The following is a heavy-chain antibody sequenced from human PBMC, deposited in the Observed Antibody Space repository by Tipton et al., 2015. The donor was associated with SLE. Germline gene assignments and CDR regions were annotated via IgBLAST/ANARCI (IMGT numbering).Heavy chain of an antibody. Sequence: GSLRLSCAASRFTFDDYDMSWVRQAPGKGLEWVSGINWNGGSTGYADSVKGRFTISRDNAKNSLYLQMNSLRAEDTALYYCARDPYYYDSSGYLDYWGQGTLVTVSS. D-gene: IGHD3-22*01. CDR2: INWNGGST. CDR1: RFTFDDYD. CDR3: ARDPYYYDSSGYLDY. V-gene: IGHV3-20*04. J-gene: IGHJ4*02.